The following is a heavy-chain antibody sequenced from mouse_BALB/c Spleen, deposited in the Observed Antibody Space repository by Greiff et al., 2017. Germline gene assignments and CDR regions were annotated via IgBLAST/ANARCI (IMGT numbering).Heavy chain of an antibody. CDR3: ARRRELGQAFAY. D-gene: IGHD4-1*01. Sequence: VQLQQSGAELMKPGASVKISCKATGYTFSSYWIEWVKQRPGHGLEWIGEILPGSGSTNYNEKFKGKATFTADTSSNTAYMQLSSLTSEDSAVYYCARRRELGQAFAYWGQGTLVTVSA. J-gene: IGHJ3*01. V-gene: IGHV1-9*01. CDR1: GYTFSSYW. CDR2: ILPGSGST.